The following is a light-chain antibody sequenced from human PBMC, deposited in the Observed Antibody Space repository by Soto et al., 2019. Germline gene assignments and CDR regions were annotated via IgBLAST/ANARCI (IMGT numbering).Light chain of an antibody. CDR3: QKYNSAPYT. CDR2: ATS. Sequence: DIQMTQPPSSLSASVGDRVTITCRASQGISNYLAWYQQKRGKVPKLLIYATSTLHSGVPPRFSGSGSGTDLTLTISSLQPEDGATCYCQKYNSAPYTFGQGTKLEIK. J-gene: IGKJ2*01. V-gene: IGKV1-27*01. CDR1: QGISNY.